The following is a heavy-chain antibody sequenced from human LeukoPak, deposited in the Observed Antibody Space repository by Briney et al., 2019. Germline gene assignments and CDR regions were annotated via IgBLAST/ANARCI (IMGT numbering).Heavy chain of an antibody. D-gene: IGHD2-21*01. CDR1: GGSISSYY. Sequence: PSETLSLTCTVSGGSISSYYWSWIRQPPGKGLEWIAYIYYTGGSTNYNPSLKNRVTISLGTSTNQFSLRLSSVTAADTAVYYCARASILLSADYWGQGTLVTVSS. J-gene: IGHJ4*02. CDR3: ARASILLSADY. V-gene: IGHV4-59*01. CDR2: IYYTGGST.